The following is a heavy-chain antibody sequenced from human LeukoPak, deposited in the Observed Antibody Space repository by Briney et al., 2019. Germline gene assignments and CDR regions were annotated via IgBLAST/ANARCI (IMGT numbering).Heavy chain of an antibody. CDR1: GFTFSSYA. Sequence: PGGSLRLSCAASGFTFSSYAMSWVRQAPGKGLEWVSAISGSGGSTYYADSVKGRFTISRGNSKNTLYLQMNSLRAEDTAVYYCAKHSIVVVINSPFDYWGQGTLVTVSS. CDR3: AKHSIVVVINSPFDY. CDR2: ISGSGGST. J-gene: IGHJ4*02. V-gene: IGHV3-23*01. D-gene: IGHD3-22*01.